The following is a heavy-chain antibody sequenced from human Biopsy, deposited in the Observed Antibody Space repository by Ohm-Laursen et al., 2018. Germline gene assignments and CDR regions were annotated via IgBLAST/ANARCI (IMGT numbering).Heavy chain of an antibody. Sequence: GSLRLSCSASGFRFSLYSMNWVRQAPGKGLEWVSSIKNSENYTYYADSVKGRFIISRDNAKNSLYLQMNGLRAEDTAVYYCARAYPPPGRRLVVVAGDFDCWGQGTRVTVSS. V-gene: IGHV3-21*01. CDR3: ARAYPPPGRRLVVVAGDFDC. J-gene: IGHJ4*02. CDR1: GFRFSLYS. CDR2: IKNSENYT. D-gene: IGHD2-15*01.